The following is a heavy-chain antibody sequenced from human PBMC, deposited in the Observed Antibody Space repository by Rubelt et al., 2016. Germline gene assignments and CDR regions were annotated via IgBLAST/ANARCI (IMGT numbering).Heavy chain of an antibody. CDR1: GGSISSSNSY. V-gene: IGHV4-39*07. Sequence: QLQLHESGPGLVKPSETLSLTCTVSGGSISSSNSYWGWIRQSPGKGLEWIGSFSYSGRTYYNPSLKSRVTISEDTSKNQFSLKLRSVTAADAAVYYCAGSFMVVSAIDYWGQGTLVTVSS. D-gene: IGHD2-15*01. CDR2: FSYSGRT. J-gene: IGHJ4*02. CDR3: AGSFMVVSAIDY.